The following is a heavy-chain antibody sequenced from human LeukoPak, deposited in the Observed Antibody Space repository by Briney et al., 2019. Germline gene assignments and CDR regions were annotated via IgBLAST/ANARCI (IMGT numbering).Heavy chain of an antibody. V-gene: IGHV4-34*01. D-gene: IGHD1-7*01. J-gene: IGHJ5*02. CDR2: INHSGST. Sequence: SETLSLTCAVYGGSFSGYYWSWIRQPPGKGLEWIGEINHSGSTNYNPSLKSRVTISVDTSKNQFSLKLSSATAADTAVYYCARKRRELWFDPWGQGTLVTVSS. CDR1: GGSFSGYY. CDR3: ARKRRELWFDP.